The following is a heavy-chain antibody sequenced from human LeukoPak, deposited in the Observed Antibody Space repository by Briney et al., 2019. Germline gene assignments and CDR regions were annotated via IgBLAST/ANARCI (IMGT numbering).Heavy chain of an antibody. J-gene: IGHJ4*02. V-gene: IGHV3-30*02. CDR3: AKDFGSQVENDY. CDR1: GFTFSSYG. CDR2: IRYDGINK. D-gene: IGHD1-26*01. Sequence: GGSLRLSCAASGFTFSSYGMHWVRQAPGKGLEWVAFIRYDGINKYYADSVKGRFTISRDNSKNTLYLQMNSLRAEDTGAYYCAKDFGSQVENDYWGQGTLVTVSS.